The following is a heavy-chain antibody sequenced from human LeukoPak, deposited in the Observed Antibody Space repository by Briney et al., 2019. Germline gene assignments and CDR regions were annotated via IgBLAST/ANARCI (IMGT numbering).Heavy chain of an antibody. Sequence: GGSLRLSCAASGFTFSSYSMNWVRRAPGKGLEWVSYISSSSSTIYYADSVKGRFTIPRDNAKNSLYLQMNSLRAEDTAVFYCARDIADWGQGTLVTVSS. V-gene: IGHV3-48*04. CDR3: ARDIAD. CDR2: ISSSSSTI. CDR1: GFTFSSYS. J-gene: IGHJ4*02. D-gene: IGHD6-13*01.